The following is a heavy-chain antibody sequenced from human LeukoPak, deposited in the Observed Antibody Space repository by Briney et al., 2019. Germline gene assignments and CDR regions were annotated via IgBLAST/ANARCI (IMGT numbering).Heavy chain of an antibody. CDR3: ARAHTSSWYMDF. J-gene: IGHJ4*02. CDR2: IYYSGSA. CDR1: GGSFSGYY. Sequence: SETLSLTCAVYGGSFSGYYWSWIRQPPGKGLEWIGYIYYSGSAYYNPSLKSRVTISVDTSENQLSLKLSSVTAADTALYYCARAHTSSWYMDFWGQGTLVTVSS. V-gene: IGHV4-59*01. D-gene: IGHD6-13*01.